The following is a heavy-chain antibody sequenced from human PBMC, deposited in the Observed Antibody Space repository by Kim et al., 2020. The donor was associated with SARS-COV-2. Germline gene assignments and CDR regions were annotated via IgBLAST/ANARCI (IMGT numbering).Heavy chain of an antibody. CDR1: GCTFNSYE. CDR2: INPISGTP. V-gene: IGHV1-69*13. CDR3: ARDETAYSSGWCFDP. J-gene: IGHJ5*02. Sequence: SVKVSCKASGCTFNSYEISWVRQAPGQGLEWMGGINPISGTPAYAQKFQGRVTICADASTDTVFMELKRLKSEDTAVYFCARDETAYSSGWCFDPWGQGTLVTVSA. D-gene: IGHD6-19*01.